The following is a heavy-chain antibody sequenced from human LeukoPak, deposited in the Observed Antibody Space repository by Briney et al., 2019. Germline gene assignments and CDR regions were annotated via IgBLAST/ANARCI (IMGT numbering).Heavy chain of an antibody. J-gene: IGHJ5*02. V-gene: IGHV4-61*08. CDR2: IYNSGGT. D-gene: IGHD3-16*01. CDR1: GGSISSGGYY. CDR3: ARLGTGGPLNWFDP. Sequence: SETLSLTCTVSGGSISSGGYYWSWIRQHPGKGLEWIGYIYNSGGTSYNPSLKSRVTISVDTSKNQFSLKLTSVTAADTAVYYCARLGTGGPLNWFDPWGQGTLVTVSS.